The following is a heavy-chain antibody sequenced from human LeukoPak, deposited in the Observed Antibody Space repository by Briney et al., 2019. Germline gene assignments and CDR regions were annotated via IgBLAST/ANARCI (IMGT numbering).Heavy chain of an antibody. CDR1: GGSISSYY. D-gene: IGHD1-26*01. CDR2: IYTSGST. V-gene: IGHV4-4*09. Sequence: PSETLSLTCTVSGGSISSYYWSWIRQPPGKGLEWIGYIYTSGSTNYNPSLKSRVTISVDTSKNQFSLKLSSVTAADTAVYYCARPSIVGATFAPFDIWGQGTMVTVSS. J-gene: IGHJ3*02. CDR3: ARPSIVGATFAPFDI.